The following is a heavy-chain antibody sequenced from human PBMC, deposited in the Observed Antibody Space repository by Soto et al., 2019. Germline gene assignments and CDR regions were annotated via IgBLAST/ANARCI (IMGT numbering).Heavy chain of an antibody. CDR1: GFTFSNAW. CDR2: IKSKTDGGTT. D-gene: IGHD5-12*01. V-gene: IGHV3-15*07. Sequence: PGGSLRLSCAASGFTFSNAWMNWVRQAPGKGLEWVGRIKSKTDGGTTDYAAPVKGRFTISRDDSKNTLYLQMNSLKTEDTAVYYCTTDAVATFTFGLVRYWGQGTLVTVSS. CDR3: TTDAVATFTFGLVRY. J-gene: IGHJ4*02.